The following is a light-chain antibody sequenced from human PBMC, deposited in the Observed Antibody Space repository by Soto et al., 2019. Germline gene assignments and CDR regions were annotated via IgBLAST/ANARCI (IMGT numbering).Light chain of an antibody. Sequence: DLQLTQSPSFLSASVGDGVTITCRASQGISSYLAWFQQKPGKAPKLLIYDASTLQSGVPSRFSGSGSGTEFTLTISSLQPEDFATYYCQQFDSYPLTFGGGTKVEIK. CDR1: QGISSY. V-gene: IGKV1-9*01. CDR3: QQFDSYPLT. J-gene: IGKJ4*01. CDR2: DAS.